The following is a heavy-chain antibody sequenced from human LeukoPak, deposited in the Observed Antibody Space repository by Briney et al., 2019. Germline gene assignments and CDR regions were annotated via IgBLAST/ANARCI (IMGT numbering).Heavy chain of an antibody. CDR1: GFTFSSYA. V-gene: IGHV3-23*01. D-gene: IGHD2-15*01. CDR2: ISGSGGST. J-gene: IGHJ4*02. Sequence: QSGGSLRLSCAASGFTFSSYAMSWVRQAPGKGLEWVSAISGSGGSTYYADSVKGRFTISRDNSKNTLYLRMNSLRAEDTAVYYCATRYCSGGSCYAFDYWGQGTLVTVSS. CDR3: ATRYCSGGSCYAFDY.